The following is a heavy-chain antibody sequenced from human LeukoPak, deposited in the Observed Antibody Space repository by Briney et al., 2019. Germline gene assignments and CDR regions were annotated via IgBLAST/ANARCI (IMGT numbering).Heavy chain of an antibody. V-gene: IGHV1-2*02. J-gene: IGHJ4*02. CDR3: ARELTTVVTPSADY. D-gene: IGHD4-23*01. CDR2: INPNSGGT. Sequence: ASVKVSCKASGYTFTGYYMHWVRQAPGQGLEWMGWINPNSGGTNYAQKFQGRVTMTRDTSISTAYMELSRLRSDDTAVYYCARELTTVVTPSADYWGQGTLVTVSS. CDR1: GYTFTGYY.